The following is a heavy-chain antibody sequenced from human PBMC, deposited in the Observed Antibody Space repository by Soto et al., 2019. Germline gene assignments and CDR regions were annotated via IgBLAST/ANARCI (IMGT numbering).Heavy chain of an antibody. CDR3: AHRHTYTWNSIFDY. CDR1: GFSLSTSGVG. V-gene: IGHV2-5*02. J-gene: IGHJ4*02. D-gene: IGHD1-7*01. Sequence: SGPTLVNPTQTLTLTCTFSGFSLSTSGVGVGWIRQPPGKPLEWLALIYWDDDKRYSPSLKSRLTITKDTSKNHVVLTMTNMYPVDTATYYCAHRHTYTWNSIFDYWGQGTLVTVSS. CDR2: IYWDDDK.